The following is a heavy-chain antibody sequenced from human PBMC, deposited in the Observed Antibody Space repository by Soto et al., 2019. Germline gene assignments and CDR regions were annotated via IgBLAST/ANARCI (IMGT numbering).Heavy chain of an antibody. CDR3: AKRAWGTYYFDY. CDR2: ISGSGDST. Sequence: GGSLRLSCAASGFTFSSYAMSWVRQAPGKGLEWVSAISGSGDSTFYADSVKGRFTISRDNSKNTLYLQMNSLGAEDTAVYYCAKRAWGTYYFDYWGQGTLVTVSS. CDR1: GFTFSSYA. J-gene: IGHJ4*02. D-gene: IGHD3-16*01. V-gene: IGHV3-23*01.